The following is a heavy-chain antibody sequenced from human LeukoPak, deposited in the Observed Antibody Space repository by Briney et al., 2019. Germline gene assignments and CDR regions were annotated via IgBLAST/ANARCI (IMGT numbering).Heavy chain of an antibody. V-gene: IGHV3-7*01. CDR2: IKQDGSEK. CDR3: ARDAVAGTSVY. CDR1: GFTFNTYW. D-gene: IGHD6-19*01. J-gene: IGHJ4*02. Sequence: GGSLRLSCAVSGFTFNTYWMSWVRQAPGKGLEWVANIKQDGSEKYYVDSVKGRFTISRDNAKNSLYLQMNSLRAEDTAVYYCARDAVAGTSVYWGQGTLVTVSS.